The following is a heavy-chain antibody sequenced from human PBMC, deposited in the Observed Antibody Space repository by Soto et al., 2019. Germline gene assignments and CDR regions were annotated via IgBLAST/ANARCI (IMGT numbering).Heavy chain of an antibody. CDR3: AAGYCSGGSCYSIPYYYGMDV. CDR1: GYTFTSYA. Sequence: QVQLVQSGAEVKKPGASVKVSCKASGYTFTSYAMHWVRQAPGQRLEWMGWINAGNGNTKYSQKFQGRVTITRDTSASTAYMELSSLRSEDTAVYYCAAGYCSGGSCYSIPYYYGMDVWGQGTTVTVSS. J-gene: IGHJ6*02. V-gene: IGHV1-3*01. CDR2: INAGNGNT. D-gene: IGHD2-15*01.